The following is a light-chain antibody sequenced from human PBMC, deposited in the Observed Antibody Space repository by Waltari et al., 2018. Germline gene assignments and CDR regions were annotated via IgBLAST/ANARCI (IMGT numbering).Light chain of an antibody. J-gene: IGKJ1*01. Sequence: DIQMSQSPSTLSASVGDRVTITCRASRSFSTGLAWYQQKPGKAPKLLIYGASTLEIGVPLRFSGSGSGKDFSLTISSLQPDDFATYYCQQYATYPRTFGQGTNVEVK. V-gene: IGKV1-5*03. CDR3: QQYATYPRT. CDR1: RSFSTG. CDR2: GAS.